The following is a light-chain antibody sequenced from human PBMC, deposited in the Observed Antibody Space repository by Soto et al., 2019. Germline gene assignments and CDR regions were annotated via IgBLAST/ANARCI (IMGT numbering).Light chain of an antibody. J-gene: IGKJ3*01. CDR3: QQRSNWPPFT. CDR1: QSVSSY. V-gene: IGKV3-11*01. Sequence: EIVLTQSPATLSLSPGERATLSCRASQSVSSYLAWYQQKPGQAPRLLIYDASNRATGISARFSGGGSGTDFTLTISSLEPEDFAVYDCQQRSNWPPFTFGPGSKVDIK. CDR2: DAS.